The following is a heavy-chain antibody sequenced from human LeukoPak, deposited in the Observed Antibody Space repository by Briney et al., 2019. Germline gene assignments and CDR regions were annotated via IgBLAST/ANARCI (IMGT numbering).Heavy chain of an antibody. CDR2: IYHSGST. CDR3: AREGNLNFDY. CDR1: GGSISSGGYY. D-gene: IGHD1-14*01. Sequence: TSETLSLTCTVSGGSISSGGYYWGWIRQHPGKGLEWIGYIYHSGSTYYNPSLKSRVTISVDTSKNQFSLKLSSVTAADTAVYYCAREGNLNFDYWGQGTLVTVSS. V-gene: IGHV4-31*03. J-gene: IGHJ4*02.